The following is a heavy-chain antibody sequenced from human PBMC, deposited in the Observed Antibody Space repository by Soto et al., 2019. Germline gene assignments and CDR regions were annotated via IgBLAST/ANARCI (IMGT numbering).Heavy chain of an antibody. Sequence: SETLSLTCAVFGGSFSGYYWNWIRQPPGKGLEWIGEINHSGTTNYNQSLKSRVTISVERSKNQFSLKLSSMTAADTAVYYCARGSTSSPFDYWGRGTLVTVSS. CDR1: GGSFSGYY. J-gene: IGHJ4*02. V-gene: IGHV4-34*01. D-gene: IGHD6-6*01. CDR2: INHSGTT. CDR3: ARGSTSSPFDY.